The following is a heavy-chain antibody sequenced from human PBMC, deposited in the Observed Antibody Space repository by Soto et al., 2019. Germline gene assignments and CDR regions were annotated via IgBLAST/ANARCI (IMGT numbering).Heavy chain of an antibody. J-gene: IGHJ5*01. V-gene: IGHV3-23*01. CDR2: ISASAATT. CDR1: DLTFSNYA. D-gene: IGHD6-6*01. CDR3: AKGGAYSTSSSDS. Sequence: GSLRLSCAASDLTFSNYAMNWVRQAPGKGLEWVSAISASAATTYYADSVKGRFAVSRDNSKSTLYLQMTSLRPEDTAVYYCAKGGAYSTSSSDSWGHGTLVTVSS.